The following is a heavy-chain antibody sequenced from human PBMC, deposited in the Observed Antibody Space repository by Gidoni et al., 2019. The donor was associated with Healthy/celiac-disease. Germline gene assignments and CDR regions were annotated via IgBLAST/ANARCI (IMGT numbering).Heavy chain of an antibody. J-gene: IGHJ6*02. D-gene: IGHD4-4*01. V-gene: IGHV1-2*02. CDR1: GYTFTGYY. CDR3: ATSPRYSNYGMDV. Sequence: QVQLVQSGAEVKKPGASVKVSCKASGYTFTGYYMHWVRQAPGQGLEWMGWINPNSGGTNDAQKFQGRVTMTRDTSISTAYMELSRLRSDDTAVYYCATSPRYSNYGMDVWGQGTTVTVSS. CDR2: INPNSGGT.